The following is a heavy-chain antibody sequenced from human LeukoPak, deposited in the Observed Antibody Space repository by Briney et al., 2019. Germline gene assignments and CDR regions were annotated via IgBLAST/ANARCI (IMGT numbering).Heavy chain of an antibody. Sequence: GGSLRLSCAASGFTFSSFGMHWVRQAPGKGLEWVAVSSYDEKYKHYGDSVKGRFTISRDNSKNTLYLQMNSLRAEDTAVYYCAKDFAVVGASSFDCWGQGTLVTVS. CDR2: SSYDEKYK. CDR1: GFTFSSFG. D-gene: IGHD2-15*01. CDR3: AKDFAVVGASSFDC. V-gene: IGHV3-30*18. J-gene: IGHJ4*02.